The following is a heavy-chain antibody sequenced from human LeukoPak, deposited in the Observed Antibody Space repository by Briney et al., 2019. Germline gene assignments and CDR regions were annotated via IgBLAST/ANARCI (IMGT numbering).Heavy chain of an antibody. V-gene: IGHV3-9*01. D-gene: IGHD6-19*01. J-gene: IGHJ3*02. Sequence: PGGSLRLSCAASGFTFDDYSMHWVRHAPGKGLEWVSGIGGKSCGIGYADSVKGRFTISRDNAKNSLYLQMNSLRAEDTALYYCAKVRIAVAGTEAFDIWGQGTMVTVSS. CDR2: IGGKSCGI. CDR1: GFTFDDYS. CDR3: AKVRIAVAGTEAFDI.